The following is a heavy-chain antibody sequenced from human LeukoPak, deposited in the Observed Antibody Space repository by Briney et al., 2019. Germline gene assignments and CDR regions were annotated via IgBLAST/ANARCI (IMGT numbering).Heavy chain of an antibody. CDR1: RGSVTTYY. CDR2: VYYSGST. J-gene: IGHJ5*02. CDR3: ATDRQEGGSGSYWFDP. D-gene: IGHD3-10*01. V-gene: IGHV4-59*02. Sequence: SETLSLTCTVSRGSVTTYYWSWIRQPAGKGLEWIGNVYYSGSTTYNPSLKSRVSMSVDMSKNQFSLKLRSVTAADTATYYCATDRQEGGSGSYWFDPWGQGTQVTVSS.